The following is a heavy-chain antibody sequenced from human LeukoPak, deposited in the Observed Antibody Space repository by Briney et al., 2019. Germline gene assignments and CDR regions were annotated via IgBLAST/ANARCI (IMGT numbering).Heavy chain of an antibody. CDR3: ARTGYSGYGPAIDY. V-gene: IGHV1-2*02. CDR1: GYTFTGYY. CDR2: INPNSGGT. Sequence: ASVKVSCKASGYTFTGYYMHWVRQAPGQGLEWMGWINPNSGGTNYAQKFQGRVTMTRDTSISTAYMELSRLRSDDTAVYYCARTGYSGYGPAIDYWGQGTLVTVSS. D-gene: IGHD5-12*01. J-gene: IGHJ4*02.